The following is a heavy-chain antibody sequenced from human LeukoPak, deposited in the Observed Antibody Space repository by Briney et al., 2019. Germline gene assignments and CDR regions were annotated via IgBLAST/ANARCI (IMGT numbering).Heavy chain of an antibody. CDR3: AKGYCSSTSCDIDY. Sequence: GGSLRLSCAASGFTFDDYAMHWVRHAPGKGLEWVSGISWNSGSIGYADSVKGRFTISRDNAKNSLYLQMNSLRAEDMALYYCAKGYCSSTSCDIDYWGQGPWSPSPQ. CDR2: ISWNSGSI. D-gene: IGHD2-2*02. CDR1: GFTFDDYA. J-gene: IGHJ4*02. V-gene: IGHV3-9*03.